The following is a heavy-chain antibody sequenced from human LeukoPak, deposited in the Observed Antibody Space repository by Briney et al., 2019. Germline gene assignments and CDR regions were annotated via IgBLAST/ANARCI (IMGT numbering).Heavy chain of an antibody. D-gene: IGHD4-23*01. V-gene: IGHV4-59*08. CDR2: IYYSGST. J-gene: IGHJ4*02. CDR1: GGSISSYY. Sequence: SETLSLTCTVSGGSISSYYWTWIRQPPGKGLDWIGYIYYSGSTNYNPSLKSRVTISVDTSKNQFSLKLSSVTAADTAVYYCARQGRGYGGNSDYWGQGTLVTVSS. CDR3: ARQGRGYGGNSDY.